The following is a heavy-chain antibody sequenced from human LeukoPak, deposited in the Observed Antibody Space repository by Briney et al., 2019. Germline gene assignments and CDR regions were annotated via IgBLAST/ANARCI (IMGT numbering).Heavy chain of an antibody. CDR1: GFTFSSYG. Sequence: GGSLRLSCAASGFTFSSYGMHWVRQAPGKGLEWVAVISYDGSNKYYADSVKGRFTISRDNSKNTLYLQMNGLRAEDTAVYYCAKVGVATEYYYYYYGMDVWGKGTTVTVSS. D-gene: IGHD5-12*01. J-gene: IGHJ6*04. V-gene: IGHV3-30*18. CDR2: ISYDGSNK. CDR3: AKVGVATEYYYYYYGMDV.